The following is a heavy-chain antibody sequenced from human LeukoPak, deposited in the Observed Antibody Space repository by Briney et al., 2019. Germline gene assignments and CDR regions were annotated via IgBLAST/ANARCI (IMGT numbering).Heavy chain of an antibody. CDR3: ARDDGGYSGSHDS. Sequence: GGSLRLSCAASGFIFSNYGMNWVRQAPGKGLEWVAAISASGSATSYADSVRGRFTISRDNPKSTTYLQMNSLRAEDTAVYYCARDDGGYSGSHDSWGQGTLVTVSS. CDR2: ISASGSAT. V-gene: IGHV3-23*01. D-gene: IGHD5-12*01. J-gene: IGHJ4*02. CDR1: GFIFSNYG.